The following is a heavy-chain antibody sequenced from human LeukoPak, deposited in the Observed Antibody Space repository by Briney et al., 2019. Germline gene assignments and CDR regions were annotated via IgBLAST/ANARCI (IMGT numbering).Heavy chain of an antibody. CDR3: ARHVVSTVTFDY. CDR2: IYYSGST. CDR1: GGSISSSSYY. J-gene: IGHJ4*02. D-gene: IGHD4-17*01. V-gene: IGHV4-39*01. Sequence: SETLSLTCTVSGGSISSSSYYWGWIRQPPGTGLEWIGSIYYSGSTYYNPSLKSRVTISVDTSKNQFSLKLSSVTAADTAVYYCARHVVSTVTFDYWGQGTLVTVSS.